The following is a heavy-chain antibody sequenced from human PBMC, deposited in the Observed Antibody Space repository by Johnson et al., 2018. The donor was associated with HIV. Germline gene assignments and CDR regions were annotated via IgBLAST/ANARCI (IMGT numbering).Heavy chain of an antibody. CDR1: GFTFDDCG. V-gene: IGHV3-20*04. CDR3: ARDPGGAALAGDAFDI. Sequence: MQLVESGGGVVRPGGSLRLSCAASGFTFDDCGMSWVRQAPGQGLEWVSGINWNGGSTGYADSVKGRFTISRDNAKNSLYLQMNSLRAEDTALYYCARDPGGAALAGDAFDIWGQGTMVTVSS. CDR2: INWNGGST. D-gene: IGHD3-16*01. J-gene: IGHJ3*02.